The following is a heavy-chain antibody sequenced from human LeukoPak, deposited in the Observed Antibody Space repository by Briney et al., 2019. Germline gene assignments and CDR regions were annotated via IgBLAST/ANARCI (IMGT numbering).Heavy chain of an antibody. Sequence: GGSLRLSCAASGFTFSSYGMHWVRQAPGKGLEWVAFIRYDGSNKYYADSVKGRFTISRDNSKNTLYLQMNSLRAEDAAVYYCAKDMAATLDYWGQGTLVTVSS. CDR3: AKDMAATLDY. CDR2: IRYDGSNK. J-gene: IGHJ4*02. D-gene: IGHD6-25*01. V-gene: IGHV3-30*02. CDR1: GFTFSSYG.